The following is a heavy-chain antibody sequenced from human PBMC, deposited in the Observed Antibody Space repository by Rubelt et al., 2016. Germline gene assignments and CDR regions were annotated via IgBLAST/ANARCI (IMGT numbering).Heavy chain of an antibody. V-gene: IGHV1-18*01. CDR2: INAGNGNT. Sequence: QVQLVQSGAEVKKPGASVKVSCKASGYTFTSYGISWVRQAPGQGLEWMGWINAGNGNTKYSQKFQGRVTITRDTSASTAYMELNRLISEDTAVYFCARERESCDYWGQGTLVTVSS. J-gene: IGHJ4*02. CDR3: ARERESCDY. D-gene: IGHD1-26*01. CDR1: GYTFTSYG.